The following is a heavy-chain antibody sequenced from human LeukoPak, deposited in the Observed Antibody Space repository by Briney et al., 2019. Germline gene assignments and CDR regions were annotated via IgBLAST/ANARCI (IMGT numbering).Heavy chain of an antibody. V-gene: IGHV3-48*01. CDR2: ISSSSATM. D-gene: IGHD1-26*01. CDR1: GFTFSSYS. J-gene: IGHJ4*02. CDR3: ARGRSGSLFDY. Sequence: GGSLRLSCAASGFTFSSYSMNWVRQAPGKGLEWVSYISSSSATMFYADSVKGRFTISRDNADNSLYLQMNSLRAEDTAVYYCARGRSGSLFDYWGQRTLVTVSS.